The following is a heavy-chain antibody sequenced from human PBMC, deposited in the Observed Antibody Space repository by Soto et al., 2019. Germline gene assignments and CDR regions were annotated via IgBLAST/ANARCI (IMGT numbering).Heavy chain of an antibody. V-gene: IGHV4-34*01. CDR2: INHSGST. CDR3: ARPPATVTTYRYFDY. CDR1: GGSFSGYY. Sequence: SETLSLTCAVYGGSFSGYYWSWIRQPPGKGLEWIGEINHSGSTNYNPSLKSRVTISVETSKNQFSLKLSSVTAADTAVYYCARPPATVTTYRYFDYWGQGTLVTVSS. D-gene: IGHD4-4*01. J-gene: IGHJ4*02.